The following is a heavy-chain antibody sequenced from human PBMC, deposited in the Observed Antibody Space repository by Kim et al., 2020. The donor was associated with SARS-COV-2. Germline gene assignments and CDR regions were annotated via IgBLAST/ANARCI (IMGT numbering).Heavy chain of an antibody. D-gene: IGHD3-22*01. J-gene: IGHJ4*02. CDR2: VTHGGST. Sequence: SETLSLTCAVSGGSLIGYYWAWIRQTPGKGLEWIGEVTHGGSTNSSPSLKDRLSISVDMAKRQFSLKLASVTAADTGVYFCARALDSTGFYNWGQGTPVTVSS. CDR3: ARALDSTGFYN. V-gene: IGHV4-34*01. CDR1: GGSLIGYY.